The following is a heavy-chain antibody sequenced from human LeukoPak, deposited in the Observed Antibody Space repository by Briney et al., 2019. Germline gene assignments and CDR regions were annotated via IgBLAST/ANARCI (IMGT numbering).Heavy chain of an antibody. CDR1: GGSTSSTSYY. Sequence: SETLSLTCIVSGGSTSSTSYYWGWIRQPPGKDLEWIGSIYSSGSTYYNPSLKSRVTISIDTSKNQFSLKLSSVTAADTAVYYCVRSGGYCSTITCHVDYFDLWGRGTLVTVSS. V-gene: IGHV4-39*01. J-gene: IGHJ2*01. CDR3: VRSGGYCSTITCHVDYFDL. CDR2: IYSSGST. D-gene: IGHD2-2*01.